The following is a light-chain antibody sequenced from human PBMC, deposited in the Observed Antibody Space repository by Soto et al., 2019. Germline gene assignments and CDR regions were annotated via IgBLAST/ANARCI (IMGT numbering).Light chain of an antibody. CDR1: RDVGSD. CDR3: QQYGSSPPWT. CDR2: AAS. V-gene: IGKV1-17*01. J-gene: IGKJ1*01. Sequence: TQMTQSPLSLSASVGEKIIITCRASRDVGSDVSWYQQKPGQAPKLVIYAASNLYTGVPDRFSGSGSGTDFTLTISRLEPEDFAVYYCQQYGSSPPWTFGQGTKVDNK.